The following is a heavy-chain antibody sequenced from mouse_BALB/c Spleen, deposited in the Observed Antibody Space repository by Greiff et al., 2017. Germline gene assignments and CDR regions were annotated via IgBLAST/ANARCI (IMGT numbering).Heavy chain of an antibody. CDR2: IYPGDGDT. CDR3: ARGGGTVFDY. Sequence: QVQLQQSGPELVKPGASVKISCKASGYAFSSSWMNWVKQRPGQGLEWIGRIYPGDGDTNYNGKFKGKATLTADKSSSTAYMQLSSLTSVDSAVYFGARGGGTVFDYWGQGTTLTVAS. CDR1: GYAFSSSW. J-gene: IGHJ2*01. D-gene: IGHD4-1*01. V-gene: IGHV1-82*01.